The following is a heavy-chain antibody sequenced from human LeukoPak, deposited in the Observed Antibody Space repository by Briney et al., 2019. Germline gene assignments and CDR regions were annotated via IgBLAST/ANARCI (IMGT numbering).Heavy chain of an antibody. J-gene: IGHJ4*02. CDR1: GGSISSGDYY. Sequence: SQTLSLTCTVSGGSISSGDYYWSWIHQPPGKGLEWIGYIYYSGSTYYNPSLKSRVTISVDTSKNQFSLKLSSVTAADTAVYYCARESMLNYYDSSGYYYSFDYWGQGTLVTVSS. V-gene: IGHV4-30-4*08. CDR3: ARESMLNYYDSSGYYYSFDY. CDR2: IYYSGST. D-gene: IGHD3-22*01.